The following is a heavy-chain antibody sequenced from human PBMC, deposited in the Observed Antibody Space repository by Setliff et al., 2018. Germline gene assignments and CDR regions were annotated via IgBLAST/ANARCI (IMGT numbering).Heavy chain of an antibody. D-gene: IGHD6-19*01. V-gene: IGHV5-51*01. CDR3: ARQIGSSLSHFYYYMDV. CDR1: GYSFTNYW. J-gene: IGHJ6*03. Sequence: PGESLKISCKGSGYSFTNYWIGWVRQMPGKGLEWMGIIYPGDSDTRYSPSFQGQVTISADKSISTAYLQWSSLKASDTAMYYCARQIGSSLSHFYYYMDVWGKGTTVTVS. CDR2: IYPGDSDT.